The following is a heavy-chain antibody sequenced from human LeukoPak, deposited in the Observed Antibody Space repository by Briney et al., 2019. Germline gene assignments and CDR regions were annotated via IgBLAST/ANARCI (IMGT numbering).Heavy chain of an antibody. V-gene: IGHV1-8*01. D-gene: IGHD3-22*01. CDR3: ASPKVTMIVVPNTGGAFDI. CDR1: GYTFTSYD. CDR2: MNPNNGNT. Sequence: ASVKVSCKASGYTFTSYDISWVRQATGQGLEWMGWMNPNNGNTGYAQKFQGRVTMTRNTSISTAYMELSSLRSEDTAVYYCASPKVTMIVVPNTGGAFDIWGQGTMVTVSS. J-gene: IGHJ3*02.